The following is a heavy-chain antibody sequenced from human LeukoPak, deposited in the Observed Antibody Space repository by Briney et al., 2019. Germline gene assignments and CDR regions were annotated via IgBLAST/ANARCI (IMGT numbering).Heavy chain of an antibody. V-gene: IGHV1-2*02. CDR1: GYTFTGYY. J-gene: IGHJ4*02. CDR3: ARAYDSSGYLLFDY. D-gene: IGHD3-22*01. Sequence: ASVKVSCKASGYTFTGYYMHWVRQAPGQGLEWMGWINPNSGGTNYAQKFQGRVTMTRDTSISTAYMELSRLRSDDTAVYYCARAYDSSGYLLFDYWGQGTLVTVSS. CDR2: INPNSGGT.